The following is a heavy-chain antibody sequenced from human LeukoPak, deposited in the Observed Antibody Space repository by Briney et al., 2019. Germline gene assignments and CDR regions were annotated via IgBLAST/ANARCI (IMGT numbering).Heavy chain of an antibody. V-gene: IGHV3-23*01. D-gene: IGHD3-10*01. J-gene: IGHJ4*02. CDR2: ISGSGAYT. Sequence: GGSLRLSRVASGFTFSNYDMSWVRQAPGKGLEWVSTISGSGAYTHYADSVKGRFTISRDNSKNTLYVQMNSLRAEDTAVYYCAKGSGSGTYVDYWGQGTLVTVSS. CDR3: AKGSGSGTYVDY. CDR1: GFTFSNYD.